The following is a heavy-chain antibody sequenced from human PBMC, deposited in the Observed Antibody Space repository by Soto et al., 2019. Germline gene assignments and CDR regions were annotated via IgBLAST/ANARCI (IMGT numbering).Heavy chain of an antibody. D-gene: IGHD4-17*01. V-gene: IGHV4-39*01. Sequence: SETLSLTCTVSGGSISSSSYYWGWIRQPPGKGLEWIGSIYYSGSTYYNPSLKSRVTISVDTSKNQFSLKLSSVTAADTAVSYCASDLMKDYGDAQSDGMDVWGQGPTVTVS. CDR2: IYYSGST. CDR3: ASDLMKDYGDAQSDGMDV. CDR1: GGSISSSSYY. J-gene: IGHJ6*02.